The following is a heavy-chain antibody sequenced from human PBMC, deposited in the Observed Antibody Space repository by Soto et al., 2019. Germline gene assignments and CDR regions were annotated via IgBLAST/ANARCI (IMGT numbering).Heavy chain of an antibody. CDR2: ISAAGDP. D-gene: IGHD1-1*01. V-gene: IGHV3-13*05. CDR3: ARTDRDFYGLDV. J-gene: IGHJ6*02. CDR1: GFTFRNYD. Sequence: EVQLVESGGGLVQPGGSLRLSFEASGFTFRNYDMHWVRQGTGKGLEWVSGISAAGDPDYADSVEGRFTISSENAQKSFFLQMNSLRVGDTAVYYCARTDRDFYGLDVWGQGTTVIVSS.